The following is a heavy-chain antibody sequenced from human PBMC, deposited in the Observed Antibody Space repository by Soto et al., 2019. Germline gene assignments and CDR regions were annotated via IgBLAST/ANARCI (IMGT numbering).Heavy chain of an antibody. D-gene: IGHD2-21*02. J-gene: IGHJ4*02. CDR3: ARDSPVVTASPFYFDY. V-gene: IGHV3-7*01. CDR1: GFTFSSYW. Sequence: GGSLRLSCAASGFTFSSYWMSWVRQAPGKGLEWVANIRQDGSGKYYVDSVKGRFTISRDNAKNSLYLQMNSLRAEDTSVYYCARDSPVVTASPFYFDYWGQGTLVTVSS. CDR2: IRQDGSGK.